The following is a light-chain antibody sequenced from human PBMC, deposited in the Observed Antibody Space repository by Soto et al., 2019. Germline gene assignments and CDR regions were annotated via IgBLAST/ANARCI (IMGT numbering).Light chain of an antibody. J-gene: IGLJ1*01. V-gene: IGLV1-47*01. Sequence: QSVLTQPPSASGTPGQTVTISCSGSRSNIGNNYVCWYQQLPGAAPKLLIYRNTQRPSGVPDRFSGSKSGTAASLAISGLRSEDEADYFCEAWDDSLSGHVFXTGTKVTVL. CDR1: RSNIGNNY. CDR3: EAWDDSLSGHV. CDR2: RNT.